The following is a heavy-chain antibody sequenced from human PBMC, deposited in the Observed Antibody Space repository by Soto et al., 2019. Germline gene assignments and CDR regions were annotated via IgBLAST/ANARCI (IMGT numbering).Heavy chain of an antibody. CDR2: IKSKTDGGTT. V-gene: IGHV3-15*01. Sequence: EVQLVESGGGLVKPGGSLRLSCAASGFTFSNAWMSWVRQAPGKGLEWVGRIKSKTDGGTTDYAAPVKGRFTISRDDSKNTLYLQMNSLKTEDTAVYYCTTGGVRVVFYYYYMDVWGKGTTVTGSS. D-gene: IGHD2-2*01. CDR1: GFTFSNAW. J-gene: IGHJ6*03. CDR3: TTGGVRVVFYYYYMDV.